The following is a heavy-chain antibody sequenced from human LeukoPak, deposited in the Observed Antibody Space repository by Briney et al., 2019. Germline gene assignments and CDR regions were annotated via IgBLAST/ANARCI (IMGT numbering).Heavy chain of an antibody. V-gene: IGHV4-30-4*01. CDR1: GGSITNNNFY. Sequence: SQTLSLTCTVSGGSITNNNFYWSWIRQPPGKGLEWIGYIYYSGSTYYNPSLKSRVTISVDMSKNQFSLKLTFVTAADTAVYYCARRPKIAARAYYYYGMDVWGQGTTVTVSS. J-gene: IGHJ6*02. CDR2: IYYSGST. CDR3: ARRPKIAARAYYYYGMDV. D-gene: IGHD6-6*01.